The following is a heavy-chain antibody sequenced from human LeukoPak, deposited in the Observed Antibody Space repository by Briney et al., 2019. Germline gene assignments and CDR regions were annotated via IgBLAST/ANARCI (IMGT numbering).Heavy chain of an antibody. J-gene: IGHJ4*02. D-gene: IGHD1-26*01. CDR2: TYYRSKWSN. V-gene: IGHV6-1*01. CDR1: GDSVSNTGAA. Sequence: SQTLSLTCAISGDSVSNTGAAWVWIRQSPSRGLEWLGRTYYRSKWSNDSAVSVKSRITINPDTSKNHFSLHLNSVTPEDSAVYYCGREIGSVADWGQGTLVTVSS. CDR3: GREIGSVAD.